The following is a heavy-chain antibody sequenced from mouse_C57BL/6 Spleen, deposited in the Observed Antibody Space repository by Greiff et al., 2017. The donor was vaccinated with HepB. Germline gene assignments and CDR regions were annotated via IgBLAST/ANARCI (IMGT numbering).Heavy chain of an antibody. V-gene: IGHV5-9-1*02. J-gene: IGHJ3*01. D-gene: IGHD3-1*01. CDR3: TRDGESRDSFAY. CDR2: ISSGGDYI. CDR1: GFTFSSYA. Sequence: EVKVVESGEGLVKPGGSLKLSCAASGFTFSSYAMSWVRQTPEKRLEWVAYISSGGDYIYYADTVKGRFTISRDNARNTLYLQMSSLKSEDTAMYYCTRDGESRDSFAYWGQGTLVTVSA.